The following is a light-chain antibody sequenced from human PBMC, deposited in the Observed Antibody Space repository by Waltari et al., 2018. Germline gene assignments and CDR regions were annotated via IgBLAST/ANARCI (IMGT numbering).Light chain of an antibody. CDR2: KDI. J-gene: IGLJ2*01. CDR3: YSAADNHRVL. V-gene: IGLV3-27*01. CDR1: ILAKKN. Sequence: SSELTQPASVSVSLGQTAVITCPGDILAKKNGRWFQPKPGQAPVLFIYKDIERPSGIPDRFSGSSSGTTLTLTISGAQVEDEAAYYCYSAADNHRVLFGGGTKLTVL.